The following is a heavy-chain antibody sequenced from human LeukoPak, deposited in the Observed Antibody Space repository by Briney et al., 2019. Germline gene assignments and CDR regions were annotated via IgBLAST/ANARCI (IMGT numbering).Heavy chain of an antibody. V-gene: IGHV3-23*01. CDR1: GFTFSSYW. CDR3: AKSLVVVLAANPRAYFDY. Sequence: GGSLRLSCAASGFTFSSYWMHWVRQAPGKGLEWVSAISGSGGSTYYADSVKGRFTISRDNSKNTLYLQMNSLRAEDTAVYYCAKSLVVVLAANPRAYFDYWGQGTLVTVSS. D-gene: IGHD2-2*01. CDR2: ISGSGGST. J-gene: IGHJ4*02.